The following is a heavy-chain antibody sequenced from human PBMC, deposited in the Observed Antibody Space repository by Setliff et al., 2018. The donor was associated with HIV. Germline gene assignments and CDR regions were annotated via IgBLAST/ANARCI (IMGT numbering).Heavy chain of an antibody. Sequence: SVKVSCKASGDSFSNYAISWVRQAPGQGLEWMGWISAFNGNTNYAQKFQGRVTITADKSTSTAYMELSSLKSEDTAVYYCASAYDYYMDVWGKGTTVTVSS. CDR2: ISAFNGNT. V-gene: IGHV1-69*10. CDR3: ASAYDYYMDV. CDR1: GDSFSNYA. J-gene: IGHJ6*03.